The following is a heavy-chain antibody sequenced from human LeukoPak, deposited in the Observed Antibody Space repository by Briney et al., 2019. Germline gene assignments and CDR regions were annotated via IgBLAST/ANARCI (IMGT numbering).Heavy chain of an antibody. D-gene: IGHD6-19*01. J-gene: IGHJ3*02. CDR1: GFTFSSYS. V-gene: IGHV3-21*01. CDR3: ARGVAVGAFDI. CDR2: ISSSSSYI. Sequence: GGSLRLPCAASGFTFSSYSMNWVRQAPGKGLEWVSSISSSSSYIYYADSVKGRFTISRDNAKNSLYLQMNSLRAEDTAVYYCARGVAVGAFDIWGQGTMVTVSS.